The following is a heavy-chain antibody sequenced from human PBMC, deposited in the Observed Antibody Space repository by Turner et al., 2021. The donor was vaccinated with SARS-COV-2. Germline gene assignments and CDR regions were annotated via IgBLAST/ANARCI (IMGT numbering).Heavy chain of an antibody. CDR2: NSSNGGSK. CDR3: VKGSY. V-gene: IGHV3-64D*06. J-gene: IGHJ4*02. CDR1: GFRFSNYA. Sequence: EVQLVEAGGGLVHHGGSLRVSCSASGFRFSNYAMHWFRQAPGKGLEYISANSSNGGSKYYADSVKRRFTISSDNSIHTLYLHLSSLRAEDTAVYYCVKGSYWGQGTLVTVSS.